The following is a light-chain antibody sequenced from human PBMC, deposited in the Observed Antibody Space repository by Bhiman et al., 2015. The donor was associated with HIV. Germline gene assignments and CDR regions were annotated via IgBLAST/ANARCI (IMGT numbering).Light chain of an antibody. Sequence: QTVVTQPPSASETPGQRVTISCSGSSSNIGSNTVNWYQQVPGTAPKLLIYTNNQRPSGVPDRFSGSKSGTSASLGITGVQTGDEADYYCGTWDDSLSAVVFGGGTKLTVL. CDR1: SSNIGSNT. CDR3: GTWDDSLSAVV. J-gene: IGLJ2*01. V-gene: IGLV1-44*01. CDR2: TNN.